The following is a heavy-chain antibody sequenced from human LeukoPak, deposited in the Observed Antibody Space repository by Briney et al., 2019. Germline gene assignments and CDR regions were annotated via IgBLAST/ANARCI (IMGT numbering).Heavy chain of an antibody. CDR3: ASNTGTVFDY. Sequence: PSETLSLTCTVSGGSIYAYYWNWVRQPAGKGLEWIGRIYSSGSTNYNPSLRSRVTMSVDTSKNQFSLNLTSVTAADTAVYYCASNTGTVFDYWGQGALVTVSS. V-gene: IGHV4-4*07. CDR2: IYSSGST. D-gene: IGHD7-27*01. CDR1: GGSIYAYY. J-gene: IGHJ4*02.